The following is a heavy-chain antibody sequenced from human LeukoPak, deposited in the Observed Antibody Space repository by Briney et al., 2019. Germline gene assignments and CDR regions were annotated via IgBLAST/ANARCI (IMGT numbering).Heavy chain of an antibody. D-gene: IGHD6-19*01. CDR3: ARGGAVAGLDY. Sequence: GGSLRLSCAASGFTFSSYGMHWVRQAPGKGLVWVAVIWYDGSNKYYADSVKGRFTISRDNSKNTLYLQMNSLRAEDTAVYYCARGGAVAGLDYWGQGTLVTVSS. J-gene: IGHJ4*02. CDR1: GFTFSSYG. CDR2: IWYDGSNK. V-gene: IGHV3-33*01.